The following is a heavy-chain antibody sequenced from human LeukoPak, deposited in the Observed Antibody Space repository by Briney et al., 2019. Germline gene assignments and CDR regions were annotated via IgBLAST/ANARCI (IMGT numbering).Heavy chain of an antibody. D-gene: IGHD1-26*01. CDR1: GFTFSSYA. Sequence: QSGGSLRLSCAASGFTFSSYAMHWVRQAPGKGLEWVAVISYDGSNKYYADSVKGRFTISRDNSKNTLYLQMNSLRAEDTAVYYCARDRVGGTDYFDYWGQGTLVTESS. CDR3: ARDRVGGTDYFDY. J-gene: IGHJ4*02. V-gene: IGHV3-30-3*01. CDR2: ISYDGSNK.